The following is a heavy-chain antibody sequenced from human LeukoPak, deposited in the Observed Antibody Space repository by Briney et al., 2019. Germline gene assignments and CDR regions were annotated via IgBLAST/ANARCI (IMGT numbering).Heavy chain of an antibody. CDR1: GFTFSSYS. J-gene: IGHJ5*02. Sequence: GGSLRLSCADSGFTFSSYSMNWVRQAPGKGLEWISYISSSSNTIYYADSVKGRFTISRDNGKSSLYLQMNSLRDEDTAVYYCAREGYCSGGTSGFFDPWGQGTLVTVSS. CDR3: AREGYCSGGTSGFFDP. D-gene: IGHD2-15*01. CDR2: ISSSSNTI. V-gene: IGHV3-48*02.